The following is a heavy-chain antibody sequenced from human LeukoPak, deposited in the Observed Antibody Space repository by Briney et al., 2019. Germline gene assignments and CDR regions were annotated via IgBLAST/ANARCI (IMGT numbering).Heavy chain of an antibody. CDR1: GFTFTNAW. J-gene: IGHJ3*02. Sequence: PGGSLKLSCAASGFTFTNAWMSWVRQAPGKGLEWVGRIKSKTDGGTTDYAAPVKGRFTISRDDSKNTLYLQMNSLKTEDTAVYYCTTSRSSGVPMIVVVHVLHIWGQGTMVTVSS. D-gene: IGHD3-22*01. CDR2: IKSKTDGGTT. V-gene: IGHV3-15*01. CDR3: TTSRSSGVPMIVVVHVLHI.